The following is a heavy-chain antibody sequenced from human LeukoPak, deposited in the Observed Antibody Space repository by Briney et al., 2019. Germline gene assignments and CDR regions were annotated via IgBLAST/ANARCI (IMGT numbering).Heavy chain of an antibody. J-gene: IGHJ1*01. D-gene: IGHD3-22*01. Sequence: PSETLSLTCTVSGGSISSYYWSWIRQPPGKALEGIGYIYYSGSTNYNPSLKSRVTISVDTSKNQFSLKLSSVTAADTAVYYCARSDSSGYSLMEHWGQGTLVTVSS. CDR2: IYYSGST. CDR3: ARSDSSGYSLMEH. V-gene: IGHV4-59*01. CDR1: GGSISSYY.